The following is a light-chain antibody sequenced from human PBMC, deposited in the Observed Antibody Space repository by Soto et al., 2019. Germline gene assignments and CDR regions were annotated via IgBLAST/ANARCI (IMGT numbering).Light chain of an antibody. J-gene: IGLJ1*01. CDR2: EGT. Sequence: QSVLTQPASVSGSPGQSITISCTGTSSDIGTYNLVSWYQHHPGKAPKLMIYEGTKRPSGVSNRFSGSQSGNTASLTISGLQAEDEADYYCSSNEGSTTYVFGTGTKVTVL. CDR1: SSDIGTYNL. V-gene: IGLV2-23*01. CDR3: SSNEGSTTYV.